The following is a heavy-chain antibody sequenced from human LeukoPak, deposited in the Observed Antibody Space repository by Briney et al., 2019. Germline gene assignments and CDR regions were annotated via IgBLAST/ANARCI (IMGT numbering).Heavy chain of an antibody. CDR1: GGSFSGYY. Sequence: SSETLSLTCAVYGGSFSGYYWSWIRQPPGKGLEWIGEINHSGSTNYNPSLKSRVTISVDTSKNQFSLKLSSVTAADTAVYYCARVGIAATSSPYFDYWGQGTLVTVSS. D-gene: IGHD1-26*01. J-gene: IGHJ4*02. V-gene: IGHV4-34*01. CDR3: ARVGIAATSSPYFDY. CDR2: INHSGST.